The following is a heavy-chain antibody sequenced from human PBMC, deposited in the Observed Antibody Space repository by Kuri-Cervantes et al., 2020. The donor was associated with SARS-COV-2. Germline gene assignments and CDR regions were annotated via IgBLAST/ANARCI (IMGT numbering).Heavy chain of an antibody. CDR1: GATFSTYG. V-gene: IGHV1-69*13. J-gene: IGHJ6*03. Sequence: SVKVSCKAPGATFSTYGFSWVRQAPGQGLEWMGGIIPFFGTPNYAQKFEGRVTITADESTSTAYMEMSSLRFEDTAVYYCARDIVEWETTDYYMDVWGKGTTVTDSS. D-gene: IGHD1-26*01. CDR2: IIPFFGTP. CDR3: ARDIVEWETTDYYMDV.